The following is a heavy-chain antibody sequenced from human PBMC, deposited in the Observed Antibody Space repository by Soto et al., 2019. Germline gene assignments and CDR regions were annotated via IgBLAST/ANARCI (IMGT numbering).Heavy chain of an antibody. J-gene: IGHJ6*04. D-gene: IGHD3-9*01. CDR3: ARALHYAILSGGLDV. CDR1: GYTYTGYY. Sequence: ASVKGSCKAFGYTYTGYYMHWVRQAPGQGLEWMGWINPNSGGTNYAQKFQGWVTMTRDTSISTAYMELSRLRSDDTAVYYCARALHYAILSGGLDVWGKGTTVTVSS. V-gene: IGHV1-2*04. CDR2: INPNSGGT.